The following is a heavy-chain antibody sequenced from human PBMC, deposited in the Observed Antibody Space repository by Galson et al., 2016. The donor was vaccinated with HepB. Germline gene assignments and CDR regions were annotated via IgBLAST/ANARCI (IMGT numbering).Heavy chain of an antibody. CDR1: GFTFSRYG. CDR3: ARDPRFWGGNHFDY. Sequence: SLRLSCAASGFTFSRYGMHWVRQAPGKGLEWVAVISYDGSNKYYADSVKGRFTIPRDNSKNTLYLQMNSLRAEEDTAVYYCARDPRFWGGNHFDYWGQGTLVTVSS. CDR2: ISYDGSNK. D-gene: IGHD3-3*01. J-gene: IGHJ4*02. V-gene: IGHV3-30*03.